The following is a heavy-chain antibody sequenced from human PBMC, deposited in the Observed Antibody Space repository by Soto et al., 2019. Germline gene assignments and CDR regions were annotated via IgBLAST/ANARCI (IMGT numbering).Heavy chain of an antibody. CDR2: MNPNSGST. V-gene: IGHV1-8*01. D-gene: IGHD6-6*01. Sequence: GASVKVSCKASGYTFTSYDINWVRQATGQGLEWMGWMNPNSGSTGYAQKFQGRVTMTRNTSISTAYMELSSLRSEDTAVYYCARASRMTGIAARDLGYWGQGTLVTVSS. J-gene: IGHJ4*02. CDR1: GYTFTSYD. CDR3: ARASRMTGIAARDLGY.